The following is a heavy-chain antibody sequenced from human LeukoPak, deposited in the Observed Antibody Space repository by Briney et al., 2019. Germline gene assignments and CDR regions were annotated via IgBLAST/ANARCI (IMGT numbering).Heavy chain of an antibody. CDR3: ARARGYSSGWYERLTLDY. Sequence: GSLRLSCAASGFTFSSYAMSWVRQAPGKGLEWIGEINHSGSTNYNPSLKSRVTISVDTSKNQFSLKLSSVTAADTAVYYCARARGYSSGWYERLTLDYWGQGTLVTVSS. CDR1: GFTFSSYA. J-gene: IGHJ4*02. V-gene: IGHV4-34*01. CDR2: INHSGST. D-gene: IGHD6-19*01.